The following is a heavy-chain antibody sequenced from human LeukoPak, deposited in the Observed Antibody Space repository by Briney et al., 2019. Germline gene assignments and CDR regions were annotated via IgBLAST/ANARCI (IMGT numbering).Heavy chain of an antibody. Sequence: PGGSLRLSCAASGFTFSDYYMSWIRQAPGKGLEWVSYISSSGSTIYYADSMKGRFTISRDNAKNSLYLQMNSLRAEDTAMYYCARNGYSSARKDYWGQGTLVTVSS. J-gene: IGHJ4*02. CDR2: ISSSGSTI. D-gene: IGHD6-19*01. V-gene: IGHV3-11*04. CDR3: ARNGYSSARKDY. CDR1: GFTFSDYY.